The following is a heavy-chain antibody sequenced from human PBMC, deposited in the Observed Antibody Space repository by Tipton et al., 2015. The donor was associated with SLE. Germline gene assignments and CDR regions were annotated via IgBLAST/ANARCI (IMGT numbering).Heavy chain of an antibody. D-gene: IGHD4-11*01. CDR2: VYSSGSP. J-gene: IGHJ2*01. V-gene: IGHV4-39*07. Sequence: TLSLTCTVSGGSIRGTSYHWAWIRQPPGKELEWIGNVYSSGSPAYNPSLKSRATLSVDTSKNQFYLKLNSVTAADTAVYYCAREFLNPVTTVHYYFDLWGRGTLVTVSS. CDR1: GGSIRGTSYH. CDR3: AREFLNPVTTVHYYFDL.